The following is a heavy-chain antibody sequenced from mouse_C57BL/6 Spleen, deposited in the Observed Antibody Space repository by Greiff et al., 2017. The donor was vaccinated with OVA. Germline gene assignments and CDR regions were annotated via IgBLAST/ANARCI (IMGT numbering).Heavy chain of an antibody. Sequence: VKLQESGAELVKPGASVKISCKASGYAFSSYWMNWVKQRPGKGLEWIGQIYPGDGDTNYNGKFKGKATLTADKSSSTAYMQLSSLTSEDSAVYFCARAGPFAYWGQGTLVTVSA. CDR3: ARAGPFAY. J-gene: IGHJ3*01. CDR1: GYAFSSYW. CDR2: IYPGDGDT. V-gene: IGHV1-80*01.